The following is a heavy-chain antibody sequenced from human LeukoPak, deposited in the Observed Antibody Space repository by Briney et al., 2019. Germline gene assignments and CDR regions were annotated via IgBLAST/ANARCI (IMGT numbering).Heavy chain of an antibody. Sequence: SETLSLTCAVYGGSFSGYYWSWIRQPPGKGLEWLGEINHSGSTNYNPSLKSRVTISVDTSKNQFSLKLSSVTAADTAVYYCARGLSYYDSSGYYNYWGQGTLVTVSS. CDR1: GGSFSGYY. D-gene: IGHD3-22*01. J-gene: IGHJ4*02. CDR2: INHSGST. CDR3: ARGLSYYDSSGYYNY. V-gene: IGHV4-34*01.